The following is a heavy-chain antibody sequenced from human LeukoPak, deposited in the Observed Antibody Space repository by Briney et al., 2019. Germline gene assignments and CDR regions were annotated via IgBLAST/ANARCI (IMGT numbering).Heavy chain of an antibody. J-gene: IGHJ4*02. CDR2: IYSSGST. CDR3: ARGGKATVVTM. D-gene: IGHD4-23*01. CDR1: GGSINSYY. V-gene: IGHV4-4*07. Sequence: TSETLSLTCTVSGGSINSYYWSWIRQPAGKGLEWIGRIYSSGSTNYNPSLKSRVSMSVDMSKNQLSLKLTSVTAADTAVYYCARGGKATVVTMWGQGILVTVSS.